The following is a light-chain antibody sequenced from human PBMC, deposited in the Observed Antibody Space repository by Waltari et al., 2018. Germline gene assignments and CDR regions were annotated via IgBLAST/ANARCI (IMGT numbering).Light chain of an antibody. CDR2: YDD. CDR1: SSNRGNNA. CDR3: AAWDDSLSGPV. V-gene: IGLV1-36*01. Sequence: QSVLTQPPSVSEAPRQRVTISCSGSSSNRGNNAVNWYQQLPGKAPKLLIYYDDLLPSGVSDRFSGSKSGTSASLAISGLQSEDEADYYCAAWDDSLSGPVFGGGTKLTVL. J-gene: IGLJ3*02.